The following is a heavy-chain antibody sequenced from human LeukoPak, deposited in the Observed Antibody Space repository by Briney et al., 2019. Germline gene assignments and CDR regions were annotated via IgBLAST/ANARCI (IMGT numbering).Heavy chain of an antibody. D-gene: IGHD4-17*01. Sequence: GGSLRLSCAASGFTFSSYAMHWVRRAPGKGLEWVAVISYDGSNKYYADSVKGRFTISRDNSKNTLYLQMNSLRAEDTAVYYCARDPWGIYGDYGVDYWGQGTLVTVSS. V-gene: IGHV3-30*04. CDR1: GFTFSSYA. CDR3: ARDPWGIYGDYGVDY. J-gene: IGHJ4*02. CDR2: ISYDGSNK.